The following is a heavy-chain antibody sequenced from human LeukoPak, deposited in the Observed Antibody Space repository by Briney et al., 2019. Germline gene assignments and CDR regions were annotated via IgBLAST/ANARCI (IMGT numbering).Heavy chain of an antibody. CDR1: GFTFDDYT. V-gene: IGHV3-43*01. CDR3: ARWLELMRNFDW. D-gene: IGHD5-24*01. Sequence: GGSLRLSCAASGFTFDDYTIHWVRQAPGKGLEWVSLSNWVANRTDYADSVKGRFTISRDSKKDSLYLQMNSLRAEDTAVYYCARWLELMRNFDWWGQGTLVTVSS. CDR2: SNWVANRT. J-gene: IGHJ4*02.